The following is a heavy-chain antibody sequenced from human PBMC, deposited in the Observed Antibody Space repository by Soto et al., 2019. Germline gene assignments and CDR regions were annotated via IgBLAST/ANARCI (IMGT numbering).Heavy chain of an antibody. J-gene: IGHJ3*02. D-gene: IGHD1-1*01. Sequence: GGSLRLSCAASGFTFSSYGMHWVRQAPGKGLEWVAVIWYDGSNKYYADSVKGRFTISRDNSKNTLYLQMNSLRAEDTAVYYCARDSYNESAFDIWGKGTMVTVSS. CDR2: IWYDGSNK. CDR3: ARDSYNESAFDI. V-gene: IGHV3-33*01. CDR1: GFTFSSYG.